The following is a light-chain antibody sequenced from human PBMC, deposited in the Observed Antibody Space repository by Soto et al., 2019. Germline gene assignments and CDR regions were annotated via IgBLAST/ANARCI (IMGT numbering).Light chain of an antibody. V-gene: IGLV1-40*01. Sequence: QVVLTHPPSVSGAPWQTVTISCPGRSSKVGAGYDVPWYHQLPGTSPKVLIYGNSNRPSGVPDRFSASQSGTSASLAIPGIQAEDGADSSCKSYKSSLSGNVFGTGTKVTAL. CDR1: SSKVGAGYD. CDR3: KSYKSSLSGNV. J-gene: IGLJ1*01. CDR2: GNS.